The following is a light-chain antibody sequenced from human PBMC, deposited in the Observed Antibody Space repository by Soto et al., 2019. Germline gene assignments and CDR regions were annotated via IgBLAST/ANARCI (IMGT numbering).Light chain of an antibody. CDR1: SSEVGTYDF. CDR2: DVS. J-gene: IGLJ1*01. V-gene: IGLV2-11*01. CDR3: CLYAVTFYV. Sequence: QSALTQPRSVSGSPGQSVTISCTGTSSEVGTYDFVSWYQQHPGKAPRLMIFDVSERPSGVPDRFSGSKSGNTASLTISGLQAEDEADYYCCLYAVTFYVFGTGTKLTVL.